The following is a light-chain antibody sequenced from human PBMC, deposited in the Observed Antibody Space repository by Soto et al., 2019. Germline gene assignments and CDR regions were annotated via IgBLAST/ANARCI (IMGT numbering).Light chain of an antibody. V-gene: IGKV3-20*01. J-gene: IGKJ4*01. CDR3: QQYGSSPKLT. CDR2: GAS. Sequence: EIVLTQSPATLSLSPGERATLSCRSIQSVSSSYLAWYQQKPGQAPRLLLYGASSRATGIPDRFSGSGSGTDFTLTISRLEPEDFAVYYCQQYGSSPKLTFGGGTKVDIK. CDR1: QSVSSSY.